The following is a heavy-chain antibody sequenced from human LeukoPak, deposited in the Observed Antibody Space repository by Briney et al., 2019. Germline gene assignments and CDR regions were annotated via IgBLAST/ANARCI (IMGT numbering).Heavy chain of an antibody. CDR2: INPSGGST. CDR3: ATPAVAGTSFFDY. Sequence: ASVKVSCKASGYTFTSYYMHWVRQAPGQGLEWMGIINPSGGSTSYAQKFQGRVTMTRDPSTSTAYMELSSLRSEDTAVYYCATPAVAGTSFFDYWGQGTLVTVSS. D-gene: IGHD6-19*01. J-gene: IGHJ4*02. V-gene: IGHV1-46*03. CDR1: GYTFTSYY.